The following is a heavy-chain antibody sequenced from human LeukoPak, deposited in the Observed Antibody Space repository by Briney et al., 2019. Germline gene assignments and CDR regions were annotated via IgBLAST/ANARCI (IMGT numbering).Heavy chain of an antibody. Sequence: GGSLRLSCAASGFTFSSYWMSWVRQAPGKGLEWVADIKQDGSEKYYVDSVKGRFTISRENTKNSLYLQMNSLRAEDTAVYYCARAEDGDLHAFDIWGQGTMVTVSS. CDR2: IKQDGSEK. J-gene: IGHJ3*02. CDR1: GFTFSSYW. V-gene: IGHV3-7*01. D-gene: IGHD4-17*01. CDR3: ARAEDGDLHAFDI.